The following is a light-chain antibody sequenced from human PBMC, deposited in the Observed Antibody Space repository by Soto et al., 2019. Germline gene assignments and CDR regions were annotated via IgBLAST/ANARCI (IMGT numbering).Light chain of an antibody. CDR3: QQYGNSLPWT. Sequence: ETVMTQSPGTLSVSLGERATLSCRASQSVSIHLAWYQQKPGQAPRLLIYATSSRATDVPDRFSGSGSGTDFTLTISRLEPEDFAVYYCQQYGNSLPWTFGQGTKVDI. J-gene: IGKJ1*01. CDR1: QSVSIH. CDR2: ATS. V-gene: IGKV3-20*01.